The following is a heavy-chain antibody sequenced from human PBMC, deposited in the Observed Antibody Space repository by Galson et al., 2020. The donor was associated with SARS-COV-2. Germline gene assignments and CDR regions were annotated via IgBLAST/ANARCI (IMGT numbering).Heavy chain of an antibody. V-gene: IGHV6-1*01. CDR3: ARDWEASQNIVIHYYYGMDV. CDR2: TYYRSKWYN. CDR1: GDSVSSTSAA. Sequence: SQTLSLTCAISGDSVSSTSAAWNWIRHSPSRGLEWLGRTYYRSKWYNDYAVSVKSRITINPDTSKNQFSLQLNSVTPEDTAVYYCARDWEASQNIVIHYYYGMDVWGQGTTVTVSS. D-gene: IGHD1-26*01. J-gene: IGHJ6*02.